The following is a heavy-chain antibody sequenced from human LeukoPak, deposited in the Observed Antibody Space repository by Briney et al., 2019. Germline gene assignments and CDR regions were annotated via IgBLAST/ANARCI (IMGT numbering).Heavy chain of an antibody. D-gene: IGHD6-13*01. CDR3: ARTYSSSWYYAFDI. Sequence: PSETLSLTCTVSGGSISSGDYYWGWIRQPPGKGLEWIGSIYHSGSTYYNPSLKSRVAISVDTSKNQFSLKLTSVTAADTAVYYCARTYSSSWYYAFDIWGQGTMVTVSS. V-gene: IGHV4-39*07. CDR2: IYHSGST. J-gene: IGHJ3*02. CDR1: GGSISSGDYY.